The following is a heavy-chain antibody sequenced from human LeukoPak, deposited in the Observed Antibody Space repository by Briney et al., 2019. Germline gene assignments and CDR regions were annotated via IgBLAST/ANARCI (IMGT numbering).Heavy chain of an antibody. V-gene: IGHV3-30-3*01. CDR2: ITSDGNDK. Sequence: QAGGSLRLSCAASGFTFSSYWMSWVRRAPGKGLEWVAVITSDGNDKYYADAVKGRFTISRDNSKNTLYLQMNSLRAEDTAVYYCASSNGWYLDYWGQGTLVTVSS. CDR1: GFTFSSYW. CDR3: ASSNGWYLDY. D-gene: IGHD6-19*01. J-gene: IGHJ4*02.